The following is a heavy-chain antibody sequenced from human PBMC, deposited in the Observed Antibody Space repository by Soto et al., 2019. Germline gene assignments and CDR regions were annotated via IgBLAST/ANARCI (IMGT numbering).Heavy chain of an antibody. J-gene: IGHJ4*02. CDR1: GFTFSSYG. V-gene: IGHV3-33*01. CDR2: IWFDGSNK. CDR3: ATTGPY. Sequence: GSVRLSCAASGFTFSSYGMHWVRQAPGKGLEWVAVIWFDGSNKFYADSVKGRFTISRDNSKNTVSLQMNSLRDEDSAAYYCATTGPYWGQGTLVTVSS.